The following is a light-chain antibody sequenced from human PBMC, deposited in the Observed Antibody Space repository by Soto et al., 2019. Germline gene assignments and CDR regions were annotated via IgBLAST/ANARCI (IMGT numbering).Light chain of an antibody. CDR3: QQYGSSPRT. Sequence: DMVVTQAPGTLSLSPGERATLACSASQSFSSRYLAWDHQKPCQPTSILIYRASSRATGIQNRFSGSGSGTYLPLTISRLEPEDFAVYYCQQYGSSPRTFGQGTKVEIK. J-gene: IGKJ1*01. V-gene: IGKV3-20*01. CDR1: QSFSSRY. CDR2: RAS.